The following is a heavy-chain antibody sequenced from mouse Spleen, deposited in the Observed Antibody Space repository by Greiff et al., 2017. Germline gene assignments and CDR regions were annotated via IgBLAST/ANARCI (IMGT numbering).Heavy chain of an antibody. J-gene: IGHJ2*01. V-gene: IGHV1-15*01. CDR1: GYTFTDYE. Sequence: VKLMESGAELVRPGASVTLSCKASGYTFTDYEMHWVKQTPVHGLEWIGAIDPETGGTAYNQKFKGKAILTADKSSSTAYMELRSLTSEDSAVYYCTRHGRGYYFDYWGQGTTLTVSS. D-gene: IGHD1-1*01. CDR3: TRHGRGYYFDY. CDR2: IDPETGGT.